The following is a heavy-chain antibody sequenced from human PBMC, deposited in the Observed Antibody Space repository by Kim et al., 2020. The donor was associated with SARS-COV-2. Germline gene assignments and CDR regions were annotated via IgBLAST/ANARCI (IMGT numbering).Heavy chain of an antibody. D-gene: IGHD2-15*01. CDR3: ATLVVVAATRGSGGMDV. J-gene: IGHJ6*02. V-gene: IGHV3-11*04. Sequence: VKGRFTSSRNNAKNSLYLKMNSLRAEDTAVYYCATLVVVAATRGSGGMDVWGQGTTVTVSS.